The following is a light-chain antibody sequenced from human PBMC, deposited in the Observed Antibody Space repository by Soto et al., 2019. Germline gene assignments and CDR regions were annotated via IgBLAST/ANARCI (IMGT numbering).Light chain of an antibody. Sequence: VVTQSPPTLSLYPGERATLSCRAGQSVSSNLAWYQQKPAQAPRLLIYDASHRATGIPDRFSGSGSGTDFTLTISSLQTEDAAVYDCQQRSNWPPITCGQGTRLEI. CDR3: QQRSNWPPIT. J-gene: IGKJ5*01. V-gene: IGKV3-11*01. CDR1: QSVSSN. CDR2: DAS.